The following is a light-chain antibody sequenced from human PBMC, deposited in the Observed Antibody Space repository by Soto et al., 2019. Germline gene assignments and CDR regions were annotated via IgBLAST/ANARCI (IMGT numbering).Light chain of an antibody. CDR1: QSISNH. Sequence: DIQMTQSPSSLSASVGDRVTITCRASQSISNHLNWYQQKPGKAPKVLIYVVSSLQSGVPSRFSGSGSGTDFTLTISSLQPEDFATYYCQQNYNTPWTFGQGTKVEIK. J-gene: IGKJ1*01. V-gene: IGKV1-39*01. CDR2: VVS. CDR3: QQNYNTPWT.